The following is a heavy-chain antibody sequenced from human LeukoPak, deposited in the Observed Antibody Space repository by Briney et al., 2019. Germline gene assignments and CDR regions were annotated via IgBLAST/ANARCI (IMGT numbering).Heavy chain of an antibody. V-gene: IGHV1-18*01. CDR1: GYTLSNNG. J-gene: IGHJ4*02. CDR2: IAADNRKT. D-gene: IGHD1-1*01. CDR3: ARVYWNGGRAFDY. Sequence: EASVKVSCKASGYTLSNNGITWVRQAPGQGLEWVGWIAADNRKTYYAQNLQDRVTMTTDSSTNTAYMDLRSLRSDDTAVYYCARVYWNGGRAFDYWGQGTLVTVSS.